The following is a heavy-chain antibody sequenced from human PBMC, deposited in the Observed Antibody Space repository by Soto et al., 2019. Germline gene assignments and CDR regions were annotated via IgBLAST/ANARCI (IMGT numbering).Heavy chain of an antibody. CDR2: MNANSGNT. CDR1: GYTFTSYD. CDR3: ARGQEWIAAASDAFDI. J-gene: IGHJ3*02. Sequence: ASVKVSCKASGYTFTSYDVNWVRQATGQGLEWMGWMNANSGNTGYAQKFQGRVTMTRNTSISTAYMELSSLRSEDTAVYYCARGQEWIAAASDAFDIWGQGTMVTVSS. V-gene: IGHV1-8*01. D-gene: IGHD6-13*01.